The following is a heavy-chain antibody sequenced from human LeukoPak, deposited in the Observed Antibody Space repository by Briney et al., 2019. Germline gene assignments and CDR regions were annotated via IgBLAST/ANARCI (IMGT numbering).Heavy chain of an antibody. Sequence: GASVKVSCKASGYTFTGYYMHWVRQAPGQGLEWMGWINSNSGGTNYAQKFQGRVTMTRDTSISTAYMELSRLRSDDTVVYYCARGGHRRINLPCLAVAGGYWGQGTLVTVSS. D-gene: IGHD6-19*01. J-gene: IGHJ4*02. CDR3: ARGGHRRINLPCLAVAGGY. CDR2: INSNSGGT. V-gene: IGHV1-2*02. CDR1: GYTFTGYY.